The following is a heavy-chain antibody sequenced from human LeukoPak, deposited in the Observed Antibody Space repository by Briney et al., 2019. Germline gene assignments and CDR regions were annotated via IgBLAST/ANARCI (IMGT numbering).Heavy chain of an antibody. CDR1: GFTFSSYS. Sequence: GGSLRLSCAASGFTFSSYSMNWVRQAPGKGLEWVSSISSSSYIYYADSVKGRFTISRDNAKNSLYLQMNSLRAEDTAVYYCARGGNYLLCDYWGQGTLVTVSS. V-gene: IGHV3-21*01. D-gene: IGHD4-23*01. J-gene: IGHJ4*02. CDR3: ARGGNYLLCDY. CDR2: ISSSSYI.